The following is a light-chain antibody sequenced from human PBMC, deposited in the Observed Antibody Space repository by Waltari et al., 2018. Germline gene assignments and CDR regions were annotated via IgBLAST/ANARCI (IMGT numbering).Light chain of an antibody. CDR3: QHYVRLPVT. CDR1: QSVGRS. V-gene: IGKV3-20*01. J-gene: IGKJ1*01. CDR2: GAF. Sequence: EIVLTQSPGTLSLSPGERATLSCRASQSVGRSLAWYQQKPGQAPRLLIYGAFIRATGIADRFSGSGSGTDFSLTISRLEPEDFAVYYCQHYVRLPVTFGQGTKVEIK.